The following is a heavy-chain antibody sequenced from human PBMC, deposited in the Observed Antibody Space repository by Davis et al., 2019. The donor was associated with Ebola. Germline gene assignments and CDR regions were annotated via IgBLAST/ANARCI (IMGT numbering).Heavy chain of an antibody. J-gene: IGHJ6*02. CDR3: ARIVVVPAAMRSRDYYYYGMDV. D-gene: IGHD2-2*01. CDR1: GGSFSGYY. V-gene: IGHV4-34*01. CDR2: INHSGST. Sequence: SETLSLTCAVYGGSFSGYYWSWIRQTPGKGLEWIGEINHSGSTNYNPSLKSRVTISVDTSKNQFSLKLSSVTAADTAVYYCARIVVVPAAMRSRDYYYYGMDVWGQGTTVTVSS.